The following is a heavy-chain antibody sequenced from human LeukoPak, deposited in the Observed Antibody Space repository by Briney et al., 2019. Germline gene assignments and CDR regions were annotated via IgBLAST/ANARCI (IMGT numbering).Heavy chain of an antibody. CDR2: INWNGDNT. J-gene: IGHJ4*02. CDR1: GFRFDDFG. D-gene: IGHD3-9*01. Sequence: GGSLRLSCAASGFRFDDFGKSWVRQAPGKGLEWVSGINWNGDNTNYADSLKGRFTISRDNAKNSLYLQMNSLRAEDTALYYCARGSTHYDVLTGYHYYFDYWGQGTLVTVSS. CDR3: ARGSTHYDVLTGYHYYFDY. V-gene: IGHV3-20*04.